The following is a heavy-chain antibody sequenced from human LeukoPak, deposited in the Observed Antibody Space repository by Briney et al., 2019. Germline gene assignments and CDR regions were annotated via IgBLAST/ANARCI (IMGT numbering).Heavy chain of an antibody. V-gene: IGHV5-51*01. CDR3: ASGTYYYDSSGSSQNLY. D-gene: IGHD3-22*01. CDR1: GYSFTSYW. CDR2: IYPGDSDT. J-gene: IGHJ4*02. Sequence: GESLKISCKGSGYSFTSYWIGWVRQMPGKGLEWMGTIYPGDSDTRYSPSFQGQVTISADKSISTAYLQWSSLKASDTAMYYCASGTYYYDSSGSSQNLYWGQGTLVTVSS.